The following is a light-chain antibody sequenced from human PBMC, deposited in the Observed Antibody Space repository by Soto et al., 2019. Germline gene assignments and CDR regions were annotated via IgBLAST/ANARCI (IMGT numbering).Light chain of an antibody. J-gene: IGKJ1*01. CDR2: GAS. Sequence: DIQMTQSPPTLSASVGDRVTITCRASQSISSWLAWYQQKPGKAPNLLIYGASSLESGVPPRFSGSGSGTEFTLTISSMQPDDFATYYCQHYNTYTWTFGQGTKVDIK. CDR3: QHYNTYTWT. CDR1: QSISSW. V-gene: IGKV1-5*01.